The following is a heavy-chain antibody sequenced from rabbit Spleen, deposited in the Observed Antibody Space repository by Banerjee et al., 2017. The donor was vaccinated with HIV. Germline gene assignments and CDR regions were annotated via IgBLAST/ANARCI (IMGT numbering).Heavy chain of an antibody. J-gene: IGHJ3*01. CDR1: GFSFSNNYW. CDR3: ARHFRYSNDPGL. CDR2: IYTGSGGST. D-gene: IGHD6-1*01. V-gene: IGHV1S45*01. Sequence: QEQLVESGGGLVQPEGSLTLTCTASGFSFSNNYWICWVRQAPGKGLEWIGCIYTGSGGSTYYASWAKGRFTITRETSLNTVTLQVNSLTVADTATYFCARHFRYSNDPGLWGQGTLVTVS.